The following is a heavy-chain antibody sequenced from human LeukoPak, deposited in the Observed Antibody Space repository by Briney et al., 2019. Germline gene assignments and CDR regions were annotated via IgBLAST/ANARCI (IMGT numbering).Heavy chain of an antibody. J-gene: IGHJ5*02. CDR2: VIPIFGAP. Sequence: SVKVSCKASGGTFSSYAINWVRQAPGQGLEWMGGVIPIFGAPNYAHRFQGRLTITTDESTRTAYMNLTSLRSEDTAVYYCARDLRIASSGDWFDPWGQGTLVTVSS. CDR3: ARDLRIASSGDWFDP. V-gene: IGHV1-69*05. D-gene: IGHD6-19*01. CDR1: GGTFSSYA.